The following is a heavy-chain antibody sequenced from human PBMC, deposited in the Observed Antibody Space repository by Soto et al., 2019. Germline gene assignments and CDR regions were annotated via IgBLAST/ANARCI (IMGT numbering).Heavy chain of an antibody. V-gene: IGHV1-8*01. CDR1: GYTFTTYD. CDR2: MNPNSGNT. Sequence: QVQLVQSGAEVKKPGASVKVSCKASGYTFTTYDVNWVRQATGQGPEWMGWMNPNSGNTGYAQKFQGRGTMTRNTSISTAYMELSSLRSEDTAVYYCARTLAYCGGDCYGRHNDAFDIWGQGTMVTVSS. J-gene: IGHJ3*02. CDR3: ARTLAYCGGDCYGRHNDAFDI. D-gene: IGHD2-21*02.